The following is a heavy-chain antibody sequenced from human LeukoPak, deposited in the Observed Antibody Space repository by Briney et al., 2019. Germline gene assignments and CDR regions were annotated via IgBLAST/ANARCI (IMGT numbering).Heavy chain of an antibody. CDR3: ARVARGYSGGWEYYFDY. CDR2: IFSGGTT. Sequence: PGGSLRLSCAASGFSVISNYMTWVRQAPGKGLEWVSLIFSGGTTYYADSVKGRFTTSRDNSKNTLYLQMNSLRAEDTAVYYCARVARGYSGGWEYYFDYWGQGTLVTVSS. V-gene: IGHV3-66*01. D-gene: IGHD6-19*01. J-gene: IGHJ4*02. CDR1: GFSVISNY.